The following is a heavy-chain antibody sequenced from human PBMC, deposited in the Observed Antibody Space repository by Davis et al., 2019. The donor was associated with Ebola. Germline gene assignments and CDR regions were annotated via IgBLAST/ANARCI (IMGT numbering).Heavy chain of an antibody. V-gene: IGHV4-30-4*01. CDR3: ARGEGYCISTSCREYYYYGMDV. D-gene: IGHD2-2*01. CDR1: GGSISSGDYY. CDR2: IYYSGST. Sequence: MPSETLSLTFTVSGGSISSGDYYWSWIRQPPGKGLEWIGYIYYSGSTYYNPSLKSRVTISVDTSKNQFSLKLSSVTAADTAVYYCARGEGYCISTSCREYYYYGMDVWGQGTTVTVS. J-gene: IGHJ6*02.